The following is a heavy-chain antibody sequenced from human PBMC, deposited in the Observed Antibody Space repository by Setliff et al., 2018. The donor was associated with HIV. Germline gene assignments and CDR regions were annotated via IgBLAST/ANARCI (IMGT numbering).Heavy chain of an antibody. V-gene: IGHV4-61*02. CDR3: ARGLNYYGSGSYLPLGY. CDR2: IYTSGST. CDR1: GGSISSGSYY. D-gene: IGHD3-10*01. Sequence: SETLSLTCTVSGGSISSGSYYWSWIRQPAGKGLEWIGRIYTSGSTNYNPSLKSRVTISKDTSKNQISLKLRSVTAADTAVYYCARGLNYYGSGSYLPLGYWGQGTLVTVSS. J-gene: IGHJ4*02.